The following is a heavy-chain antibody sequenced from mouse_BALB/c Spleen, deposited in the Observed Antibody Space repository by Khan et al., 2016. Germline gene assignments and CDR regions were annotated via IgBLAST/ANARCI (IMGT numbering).Heavy chain of an antibody. CDR1: GFAFSNYD. D-gene: IGHD1-1*01. CDR2: IIRGGAST. Sequence: EVELVESGGGLVKPGGSLKLSCAASGFAFSNYDMSWVRQTPEQRLECVAYIIRGGASTYYPDTVKGRFTFSRDNAKNTPFLQMNSLKSEDAAMYYCARRPTTTVYALDYWGQGTSVTVSS. CDR3: ARRPTTTVYALDY. V-gene: IGHV5-12-1*01. J-gene: IGHJ4*01.